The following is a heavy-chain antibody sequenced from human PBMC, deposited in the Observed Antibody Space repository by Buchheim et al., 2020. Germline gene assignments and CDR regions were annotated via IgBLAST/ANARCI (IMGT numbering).Heavy chain of an antibody. CDR3: TTAHGSSWYRPEGFGY. J-gene: IGHJ4*02. D-gene: IGHD6-13*01. CDR1: GFTFSNAW. CDR2: IKSKTDGRTT. V-gene: IGHV3-15*01. Sequence: EVQLVESGGGLVKPGGSLRLSCAASGFTFSNAWLSWVCQAPGKGLEWVGRIKSKTDGRTTDYAAPVKGRFTISRDDSKNTLYLQMNSLKTEDTAVYYCTTAHGSSWYRPEGFGYWGQGTL.